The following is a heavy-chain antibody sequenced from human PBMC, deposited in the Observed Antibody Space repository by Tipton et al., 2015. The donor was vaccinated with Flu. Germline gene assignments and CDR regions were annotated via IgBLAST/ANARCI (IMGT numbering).Heavy chain of an antibody. CDR3: AKEHRKSRDLAMDV. J-gene: IGHJ6*02. CDR1: GFTFEDHA. Sequence: VQLVQAGGGLVQPGKYLRLSCAGYGFTFEDHAMHWDRQAPGKGLEWVSGITWNGVPLGYADSAVGRFTISRDNAKNSLDLQMNSLRPEDTAIYYCAKEHRKSRDLAMDVWGQGTTVTVSS. V-gene: IGHV3-9*01. D-gene: IGHD3-16*01. CDR2: ITWNGVPL.